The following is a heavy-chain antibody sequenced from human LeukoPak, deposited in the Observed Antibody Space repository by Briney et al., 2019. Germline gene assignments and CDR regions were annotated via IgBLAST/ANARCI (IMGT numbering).Heavy chain of an antibody. V-gene: IGHV3-30-3*01. CDR1: GFTFSSYA. J-gene: IGHJ4*02. CDR2: ISYDGSNK. Sequence: GRSLRLSCAASGFTFSSYAMHWVRQAPGKGLEWVAVISYDGSNKYYADSVKGRFTISRDNSKNTLYLQMNSLRAEDTAVYYCARDWSSSGWYSSVDYWGQGTLVTVSS. D-gene: IGHD6-19*01. CDR3: ARDWSSSGWYSSVDY.